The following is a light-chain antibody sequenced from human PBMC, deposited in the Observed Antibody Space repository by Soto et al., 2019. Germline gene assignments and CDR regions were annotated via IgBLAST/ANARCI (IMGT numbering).Light chain of an antibody. Sequence: PGETATLSCRASQSVSSSHLAWYQHKPGQAPRLLIYAASSRATGSPDRFSGGGSGTDFTLTISRLEPEDFATYYCLQHDTYPRTFGQGTKVE. CDR2: AAS. CDR1: QSVSSSH. V-gene: IGKV3-20*01. CDR3: LQHDTYPRT. J-gene: IGKJ1*01.